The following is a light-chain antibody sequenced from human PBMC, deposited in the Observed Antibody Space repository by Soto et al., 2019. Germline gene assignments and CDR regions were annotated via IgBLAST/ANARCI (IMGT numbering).Light chain of an antibody. CDR1: SSNIGAGYD. V-gene: IGLV1-40*01. CDR2: GNS. J-gene: IGLJ2*01. Sequence: QSVLTQPPSVSGAPGQRVTISCTGSSSNIGAGYDVHWYQQLPGTAPKLLIYGNSNRPSGVPDRFSGSKSGTSAFLAITGLQAEDEAVYYCQSYDSRLSAVVFGGRTQLTVL. CDR3: QSYDSRLSAVV.